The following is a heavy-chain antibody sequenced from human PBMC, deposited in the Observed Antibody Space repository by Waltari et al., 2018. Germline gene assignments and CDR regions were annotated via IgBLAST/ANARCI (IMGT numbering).Heavy chain of an antibody. Sequence: QVQLVESGGGVVQPGRSLRLSCAASEFTFSSYAMHWVRQAPGKWLEWVAVISYNERNIYYVDSVKGRFTISRDNSKKTLYLQMNSLRPEDTAMYYCVRDFCDRTKCHGMDVWGQGTTVTVSS. CDR1: EFTFSSYA. CDR3: VRDFCDRTKCHGMDV. CDR2: ISYNERNI. D-gene: IGHD3-22*01. J-gene: IGHJ6*02. V-gene: IGHV3-30*04.